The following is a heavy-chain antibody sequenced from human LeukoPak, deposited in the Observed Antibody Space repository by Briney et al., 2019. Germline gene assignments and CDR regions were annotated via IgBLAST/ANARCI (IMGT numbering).Heavy chain of an antibody. Sequence: PSETLSLTCTVSGGSISSSSYYWGWIRQPPGKGLEWIGEINHSGSTNYNPSLKSRVTISVDTSKNQFSLKLSSVTAADTAVYYCARAAVSSGWYAYWGQGTLVTVSS. CDR2: INHSGST. J-gene: IGHJ4*02. D-gene: IGHD6-19*01. CDR3: ARAAVSSGWYAY. CDR1: GGSISSSSYY. V-gene: IGHV4-39*07.